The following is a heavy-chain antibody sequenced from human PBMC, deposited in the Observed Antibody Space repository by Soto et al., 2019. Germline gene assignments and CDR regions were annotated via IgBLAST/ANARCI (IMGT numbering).Heavy chain of an antibody. D-gene: IGHD3-9*01. CDR3: AKGIGSARYFDW. J-gene: IGHJ4*02. Sequence: PGGSLRLSCAASGFTFSSYAMTWVRQAPGKGLEWVSAISGSGITTYYADSVKGRFTISRDNSKNTLYLQMNSLRAEDTAVYYCAKGIGSARYFDWWGQGTLVTVSS. CDR1: GFTFSSYA. CDR2: ISGSGITT. V-gene: IGHV3-23*01.